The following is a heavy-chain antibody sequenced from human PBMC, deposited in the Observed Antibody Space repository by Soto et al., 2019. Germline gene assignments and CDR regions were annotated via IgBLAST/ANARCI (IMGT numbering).Heavy chain of an antibody. CDR2: IYYSGST. CDR1: GGSISSGDYY. J-gene: IGHJ5*02. D-gene: IGHD3-3*01. CDR3: ARSITYYDFWSGYYTDWFDP. Sequence: SETLSLTCTVSGGSISSGDYYWSWIRQPPGKGLEWIGYIYYSGSTYYNPSLKSRVTISVDTSKNQFSLKLSSVTAADTAVYYCARSITYYDFWSGYYTDWFDPWGQGTLVTVSS. V-gene: IGHV4-30-4*01.